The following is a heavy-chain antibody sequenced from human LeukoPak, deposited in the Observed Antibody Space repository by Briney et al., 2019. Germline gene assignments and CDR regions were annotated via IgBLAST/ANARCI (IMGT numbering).Heavy chain of an antibody. D-gene: IGHD5-18*01. CDR1: VASVSSGGDY. V-gene: IGHV4-61*08. CDR3: ARGSRGYTYG. Sequence: SEILSLTCTVSVASVSSGGDYWSWIRQPPGKGLEWIGYIYYSGSTNYNPSLKSRVTISVDTSKNQFSLKLSSVTAADTAVYYCARGSRGYTYGWGQGTLVTVSS. J-gene: IGHJ4*02. CDR2: IYYSGST.